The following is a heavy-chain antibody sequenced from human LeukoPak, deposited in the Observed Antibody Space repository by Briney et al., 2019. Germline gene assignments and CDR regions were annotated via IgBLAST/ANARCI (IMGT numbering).Heavy chain of an antibody. CDR3: ARAHYGDYESDDAFDI. CDR1: GYTFTSYA. D-gene: IGHD4-17*01. J-gene: IGHJ3*02. V-gene: IGHV1-3*03. CDR2: INAGNGNT. Sequence: ASVKVSCKASGYTFTSYAMHWVRQAPGQRLEWMGWINAGNGNTKYSQEFQGRVTITRDTSASTAYMELSSLRSEDMAVYYCARAHYGDYESDDAFDIWGQGTMVTVSS.